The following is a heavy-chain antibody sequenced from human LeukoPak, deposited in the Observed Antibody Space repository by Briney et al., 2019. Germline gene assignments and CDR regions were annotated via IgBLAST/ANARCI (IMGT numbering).Heavy chain of an antibody. V-gene: IGHV3-74*01. CDR1: GFNFSSYW. CDR2: INYDGTTT. CDR3: ARGFYYFDY. Sequence: GGSLRLSCAASGFNFSSYWMHWVRQAPGKGLVWISRINYDGTTTSYADSVKGRFTISRDNAKNTLYLQMNSLRAEDTAVYYCARGFYYFDYWGQGTLVTVSS. D-gene: IGHD2/OR15-2a*01. J-gene: IGHJ4*02.